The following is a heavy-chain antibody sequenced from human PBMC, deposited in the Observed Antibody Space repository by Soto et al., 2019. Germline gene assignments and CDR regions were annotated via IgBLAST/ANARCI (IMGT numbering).Heavy chain of an antibody. D-gene: IGHD6-13*01. J-gene: IGHJ4*02. CDR1: GFTFSSYG. V-gene: IGHV3-30*18. CDR3: AKLGGSSWSYFDY. Sequence: GESLKISCVASGFTFSSYGMHWVRQAPGKGLEWVAVISYDGSNKYYADSVKGRFTISRDNSKNTLYLQMNSLRAEDTAVYYCAKLGGSSWSYFDYWGQGTLVTVSS. CDR2: ISYDGSNK.